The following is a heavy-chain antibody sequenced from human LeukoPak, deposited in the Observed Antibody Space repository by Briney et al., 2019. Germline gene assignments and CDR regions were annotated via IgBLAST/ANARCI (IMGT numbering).Heavy chain of an antibody. J-gene: IGHJ4*02. CDR1: GFTFSSYS. V-gene: IGHV3-21*01. D-gene: IGHD6-19*01. Sequence: GGSLRLSCAASGFTFSSYSMNWVRQAPGKGLEWVSSISSSSSYIYYADSVKGRFTISRDNAKNSVYLQMNNLRAEDTAVYYCAKGTGASAWLADYWGQGTLVTVSS. CDR3: AKGTGASAWLADY. CDR2: ISSSSSYI.